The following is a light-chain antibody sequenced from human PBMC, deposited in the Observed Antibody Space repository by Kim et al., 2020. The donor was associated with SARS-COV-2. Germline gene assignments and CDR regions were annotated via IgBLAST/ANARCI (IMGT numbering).Light chain of an antibody. Sequence: DIQMTQSPSSLSASVGDRVTITCRASQSITNHLNWYQQKPGKAPKLLIYAASTLQSGVPSKFSGSGSGTDFALTISSLQLGDFATYFCQQSYTAPFTFGGGTKVDIK. CDR2: AAS. CDR1: QSITNH. CDR3: QQSYTAPFT. J-gene: IGKJ4*01. V-gene: IGKV1-39*01.